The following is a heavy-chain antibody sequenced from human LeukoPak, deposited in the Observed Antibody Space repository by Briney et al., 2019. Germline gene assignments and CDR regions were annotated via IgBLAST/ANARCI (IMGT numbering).Heavy chain of an antibody. D-gene: IGHD6-19*01. J-gene: IGHJ4*02. CDR3: ESSGWYGFDY. CDR1: GFTFSSYA. Sequence: PGGSLRLSCAASGFTFSSYAMHWVRQAPGKGLEWVAVISYDGSNKYYADSVKGRFTISRDNSKNTLYLQMNSLRAGDTAVYYCESSGWYGFDYWGQGTLVTVSS. V-gene: IGHV3-30-3*01. CDR2: ISYDGSNK.